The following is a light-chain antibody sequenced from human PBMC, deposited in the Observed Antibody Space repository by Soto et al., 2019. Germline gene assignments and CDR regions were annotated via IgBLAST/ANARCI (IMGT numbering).Light chain of an antibody. CDR1: SGHSSYA. CDR2: LNSDGSH. Sequence: QPVLTQSPSASASLGASVKLTCTLSSGHSSYAMAWHQQQPEKGPRYLMKLNSDGSHSKGDGIPDRFSGSSSGAERYLTISSLQSEDEADYYCQTWGTGSLVFGGGTKVTVL. CDR3: QTWGTGSLV. J-gene: IGLJ3*02. V-gene: IGLV4-69*01.